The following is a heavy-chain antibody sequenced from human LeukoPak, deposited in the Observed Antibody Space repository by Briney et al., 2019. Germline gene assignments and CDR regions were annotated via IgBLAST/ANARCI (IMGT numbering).Heavy chain of an antibody. CDR2: ISGSGGST. CDR1: GLTFSSYA. V-gene: IGHV3-23*01. CDR3: AKARDLAIVAAHFDY. D-gene: IGHD1-26*01. J-gene: IGHJ4*02. Sequence: GGSLRLSCEGSGLTFSSYAMSWVRHAPGKGLEWVSAISGSGGSTYYADSVKGRFTISRDNSKNTLYLQMNSLRAEDTAVYYCAKARDLAIVAAHFDYWGQGTLVTVSS.